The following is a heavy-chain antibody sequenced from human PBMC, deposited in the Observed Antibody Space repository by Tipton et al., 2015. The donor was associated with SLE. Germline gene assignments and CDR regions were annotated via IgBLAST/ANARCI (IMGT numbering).Heavy chain of an antibody. V-gene: IGHV3-7*01. CDR1: GFTFSSYW. CDR2: IKQGGSEK. Sequence: SLRLSCAASGFTFSSYWMSWVRQAPGKGLEWVTNIKQGGSEKYYVDSVKGRFTISRDNAKNSLYLQMNSLRAEDTAVYYCARDLFTMVQGVLSYWGQGTLVTVSS. J-gene: IGHJ4*02. D-gene: IGHD3-10*01. CDR3: ARDLFTMVQGVLSY.